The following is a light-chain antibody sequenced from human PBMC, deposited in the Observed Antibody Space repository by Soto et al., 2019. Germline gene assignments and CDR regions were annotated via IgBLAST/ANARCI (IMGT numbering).Light chain of an antibody. CDR3: CSFAGSNSWV. V-gene: IGLV2-23*01. CDR1: SSDVGTYDL. Sequence: QSALTQPASVSGSPGQSITISCTGTSSDVGTYDLASWYQHHPGAAPKLMIYEATRRPSGISNRFSGSKSGNTASLTISGLQAEDEADYYCCSFAGSNSWVFGGGTKVTVL. J-gene: IGLJ3*02. CDR2: EAT.